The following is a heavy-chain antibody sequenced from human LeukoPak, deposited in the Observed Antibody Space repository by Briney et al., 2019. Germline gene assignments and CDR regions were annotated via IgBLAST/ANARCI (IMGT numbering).Heavy chain of an antibody. D-gene: IGHD2-2*01. J-gene: IGHJ4*02. V-gene: IGHV1-2*02. Sequence: ASVKVSCKASGYTFTGYYMHWVRQAPGQGLEWMGWINPNSGGTNYAQKFQGRVTMTRDTSISTAYMELSRLRSDDTAVYYCARDLTGMPENGAYWGQGTLVTVSS. CDR2: INPNSGGT. CDR3: ARDLTGMPENGAY. CDR1: GYTFTGYY.